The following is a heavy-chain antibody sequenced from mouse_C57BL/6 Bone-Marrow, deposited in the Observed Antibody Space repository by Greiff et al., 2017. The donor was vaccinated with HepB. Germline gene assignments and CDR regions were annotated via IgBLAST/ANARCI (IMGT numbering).Heavy chain of an antibody. V-gene: IGHV1-72*01. CDR1: GYTFTSYW. Sequence: VQLQQPGAELVKPGASVKLSCKASGYTFTSYWMHWVKQRPGRGLEWIGRIDPNSGGTKYNEKFKSKATLTVDKPSSTAYMQLSSLTSEDSAVYDCARRGVTTVVAHWYFDVWGTGTTVTVSS. J-gene: IGHJ1*03. CDR3: ARRGVTTVVAHWYFDV. D-gene: IGHD1-1*01. CDR2: IDPNSGGT.